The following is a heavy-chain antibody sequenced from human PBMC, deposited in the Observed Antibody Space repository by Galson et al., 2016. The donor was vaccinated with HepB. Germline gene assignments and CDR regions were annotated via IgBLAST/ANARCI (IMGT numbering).Heavy chain of an antibody. V-gene: IGHV2-70*04. CDR3: ARHGRGDYVSFDD. Sequence: PALVKPTQTLTLTCTLSGMSVSTRALRVSWIRQPPGKALEWLARIDWNDDKLYRTSLQTRLTIFTDTSKNQVVLRMCNMDPVDTATYYCARHGRGDYVSFDDWGQGTLVTVSS. D-gene: IGHD4-17*01. CDR1: GMSVSTRALR. CDR2: IDWNDDK. J-gene: IGHJ4*02.